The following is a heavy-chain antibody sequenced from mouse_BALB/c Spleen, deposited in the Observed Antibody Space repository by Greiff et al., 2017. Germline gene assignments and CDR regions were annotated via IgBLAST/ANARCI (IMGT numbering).Heavy chain of an antibody. CDR3: ARHLAMDY. V-gene: IGHV3-2*02. CDR1: GYSITSDYA. J-gene: IGHJ4*01. CDR2: ISYSGST. Sequence: EVQGVESGPGLVKPSQSLSLTCTVTGYSITSDYAWNWIRQFPGNKLEWMGYISYSGSTSYNPSLTSRISITRDTAKNQFFLQLNSVTTEDTATYYCARHLAMDYWGQGTSVTVSS.